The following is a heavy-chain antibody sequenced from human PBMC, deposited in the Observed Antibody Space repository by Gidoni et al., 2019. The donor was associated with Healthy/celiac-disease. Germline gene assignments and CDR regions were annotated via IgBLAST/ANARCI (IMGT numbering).Heavy chain of an antibody. CDR2: IWYDGSNK. V-gene: IGHV3-33*01. CDR1: GFTFSRYG. Sequence: QVQLVESGGGVVQPGRSLRLSCAASGFTFSRYGMHWVRQAPGKGLEWVAVIWYDGSNKYYADSVKGRFTISRDNSKNTLYLQMNSLRAEDTAVYYCARDIVVVPAAMKGNYDYGMDVWGQGTTVTVSS. CDR3: ARDIVVVPAAMKGNYDYGMDV. J-gene: IGHJ6*02. D-gene: IGHD2-2*01.